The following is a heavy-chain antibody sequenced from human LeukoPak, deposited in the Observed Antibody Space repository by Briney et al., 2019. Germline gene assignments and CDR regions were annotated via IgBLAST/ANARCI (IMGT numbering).Heavy chain of an antibody. V-gene: IGHV3-9*03. CDR3: AKAQGGSGWYGPNWYFDL. CDR1: GFTFDDYA. J-gene: IGHJ2*01. CDR2: ISWNSGSI. D-gene: IGHD6-19*01. Sequence: GRSLRLSCAASGFTFDDYAMHWVRQAPGKGLEWVSGISWNSGSIGYADAVKGRFTISRDNAKNPLYLQMNSLRAEDMALYYCAKAQGGSGWYGPNWYFDLWGRGTLVTVSS.